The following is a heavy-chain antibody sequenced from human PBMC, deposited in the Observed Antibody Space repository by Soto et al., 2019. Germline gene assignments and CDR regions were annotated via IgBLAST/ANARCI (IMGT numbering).Heavy chain of an antibody. V-gene: IGHV3-33*01. CDR3: ARVPRFDTWYFDY. CDR2: LWYDGSRE. Sequence: QVQLVESGGGVVQPGRSLRLSCAVSGFSVNTHVIHWIRQAPGKGLEWVAVLWYDGSREYYADSVKGRFTISRDNSKNMMYLQMDNLRVEDTAVYYCARVPRFDTWYFDYWGQGTLATVSS. J-gene: IGHJ4*02. CDR1: GFSVNTHV. D-gene: IGHD2-2*02.